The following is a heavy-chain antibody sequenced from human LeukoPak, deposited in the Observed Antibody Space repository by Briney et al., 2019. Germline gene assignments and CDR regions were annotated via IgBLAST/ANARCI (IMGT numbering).Heavy chain of an antibody. D-gene: IGHD3-22*01. CDR1: GGSFSGYY. J-gene: IGHJ4*02. CDR2: IYYSGST. Sequence: SETLSLTCAVYGGSFSGYYWGWIRQPPGKGLEWIGSIYYSGSTYYNPSLKSRVTISVDTSKNQFSLKLSSVTAADTAVYYCHSSGYYSWGRDYWGQGTLVTVSS. CDR3: HSSGYYSWGRDY. V-gene: IGHV4-39*01.